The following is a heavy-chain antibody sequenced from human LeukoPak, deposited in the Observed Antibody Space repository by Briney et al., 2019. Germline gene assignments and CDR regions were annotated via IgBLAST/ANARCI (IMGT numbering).Heavy chain of an antibody. J-gene: IGHJ4*02. V-gene: IGHV6-1*01. CDR3: ARDGSTMTRGPFDY. CDR2: TYYRSKLYN. D-gene: IGHD4-17*01. Sequence: PSQTLSLTCAISGDSFSSNTAAWSWLRQSPSRGLEWLGRTYYRSKLYNDYAVSVKSRISINPDTSKNQFSLQLNSVTPEDTTVYYCARDGSTMTRGPFDYWGQGSLVTVSS. CDR1: GDSFSSNTAA.